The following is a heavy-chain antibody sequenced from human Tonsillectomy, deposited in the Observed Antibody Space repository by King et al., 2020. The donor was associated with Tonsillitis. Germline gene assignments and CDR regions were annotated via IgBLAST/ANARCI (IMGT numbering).Heavy chain of an antibody. V-gene: IGHV3-23*04. Sequence: DVQLVESGGDFVQPGKSLRLSCIASGFTFSSSAMTWVRQAPGKGLQWVSSISNSGSSTFYAAYAEGRFTISRDNSKNTLYLQMNSLIVEDTALYYCAKGHDYKAWIQPDYWGRGTVVTVSS. CDR2: ISNSGSST. J-gene: IGHJ4*02. CDR3: AKGHDYKAWIQPDY. D-gene: IGHD5-18*01. CDR1: GFTFSSSA.